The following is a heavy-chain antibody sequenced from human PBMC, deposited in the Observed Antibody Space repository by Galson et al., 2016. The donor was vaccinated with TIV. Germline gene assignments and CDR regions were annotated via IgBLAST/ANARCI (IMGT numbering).Heavy chain of an antibody. CDR1: GFSLSTYGMS. V-gene: IGHV2-70*17. D-gene: IGHD3-3*01. J-gene: IGHJ4*02. CDR3: ALAPISIFGLATSYYFDY. Sequence: PALVKPTQTLTLTCTFSGFSLSTYGMSVGWIRQPPGKALEWLARIDWDDDKFYNSSLKTRHTISKDISRNQVVLTMTNMDPVDTAPYSCALAPISIFGLATSYYFDYWSQGTLVTVSS. CDR2: IDWDDDK.